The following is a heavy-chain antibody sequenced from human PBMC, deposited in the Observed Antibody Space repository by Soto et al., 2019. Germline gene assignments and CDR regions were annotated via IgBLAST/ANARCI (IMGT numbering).Heavy chain of an antibody. Sequence: QVQLVQSGAEVKKPGASVKVSCKASGYTFTGYYMHWVRQAPGQGLEWMGWINPNSGGTNYAQKFQGWVTMTRDTSISTAYMELSRLRSDDTAVYHCAIQASRGGSSSSGNWFDPWGQGTLVTVSS. J-gene: IGHJ5*02. D-gene: IGHD6-6*01. CDR2: INPNSGGT. V-gene: IGHV1-2*04. CDR1: GYTFTGYY. CDR3: AIQASRGGSSSSGNWFDP.